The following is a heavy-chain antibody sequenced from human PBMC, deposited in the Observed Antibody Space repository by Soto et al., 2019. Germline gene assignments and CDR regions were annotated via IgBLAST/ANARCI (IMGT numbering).Heavy chain of an antibody. CDR3: ARGLVRYSSSWYPPDFDY. V-gene: IGHV6-1*01. D-gene: IGHD6-13*01. CDR2: TYYRSKWYN. J-gene: IGHJ4*02. CDR1: GDSVSSNSAA. Sequence: SQTLSLTCAISGDSVSSNSAAWTWIRQSPSRGLEWLGRTYYRSKWYNDYAVSVKSRITINPDTSKNQFSLQLNSVTPEDTAVYYCARGLVRYSSSWYPPDFDYWGQGTLVTVSS.